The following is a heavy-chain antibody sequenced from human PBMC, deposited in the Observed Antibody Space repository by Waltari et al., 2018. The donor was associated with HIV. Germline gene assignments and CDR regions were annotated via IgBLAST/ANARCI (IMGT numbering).Heavy chain of an antibody. CDR1: GASTGSYY. J-gene: IGHJ6*02. Sequence: QVQLQESGPGLVKPSETLSLTCTVSGASTGSYYWSWILQPPGKGLEWIGSMRYSGSTNYNPSLKSRVTTSVDTSKNQFSLKLSSVTAADTAVYYCARGPHYDSSGYFHFYRGMDVWGQGATVTVSS. V-gene: IGHV4-59*01. D-gene: IGHD3-22*01. CDR2: MRYSGST. CDR3: ARGPHYDSSGYFHFYRGMDV.